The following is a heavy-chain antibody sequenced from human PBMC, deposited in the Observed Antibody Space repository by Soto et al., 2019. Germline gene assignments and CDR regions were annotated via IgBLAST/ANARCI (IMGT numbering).Heavy chain of an antibody. CDR2: IYYSGST. V-gene: IGHV4-31*03. J-gene: IGHJ4*02. D-gene: IGHD2-2*01. Sequence: SETLSLTCTVSGGSISSGCYYWSWIRQHPGKGLEWIGYIYYSGSTYYNPSLKSRVTISVDTSKNQFSLKLSSVTAADTAVYYCASIVVPAAPFDYWGQGTLVTVSS. CDR3: ASIVVPAAPFDY. CDR1: GGSISSGCYY.